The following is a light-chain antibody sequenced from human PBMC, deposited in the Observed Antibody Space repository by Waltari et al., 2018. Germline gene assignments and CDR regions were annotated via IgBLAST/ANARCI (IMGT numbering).Light chain of an antibody. Sequence: DIVMTQSPDSLAVFLGERATINCKSSQSVLHTSNKNNNLAWYQQKPGQPAKLLIYWASTREAGVPDRFRGGGSGTDFTLTISSLQAEDVAVYYCQQYYSPPQTFGQGTKVEIK. V-gene: IGKV4-1*01. J-gene: IGKJ1*01. CDR3: QQYYSPPQT. CDR2: WAS. CDR1: QSVLHTSNKNNN.